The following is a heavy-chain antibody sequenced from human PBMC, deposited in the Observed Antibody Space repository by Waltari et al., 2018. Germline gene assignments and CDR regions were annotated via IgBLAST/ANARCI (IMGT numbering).Heavy chain of an antibody. D-gene: IGHD3-10*01. V-gene: IGHV4-59*01. CDR2: IYYSGST. Sequence: QVQLQESGPGLVKPSETLSLTCTVSGCSISSYYWSWIRQPPGKGLEWIGYIYYSGSTNYNPSLKSRVTISVDTSKNQFYLKLSSVTAADTAVYYCARAGRSITPASYFDYWGQGTLVTVSS. CDR3: ARAGRSITPASYFDY. CDR1: GCSISSYY. J-gene: IGHJ4*02.